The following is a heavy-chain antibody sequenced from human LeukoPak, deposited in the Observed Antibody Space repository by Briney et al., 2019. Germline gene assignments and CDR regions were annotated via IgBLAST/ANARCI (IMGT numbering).Heavy chain of an antibody. V-gene: IGHV3-48*04. D-gene: IGHD2-15*01. CDR2: ITSSSSSI. Sequence: GGSRRLSCAAFGFAFSSYSLNWVRQAPGKGLEWVSYITSSSSSIYYADSVKGRFTISRDNAKNSLYLQMNSLRAEDTAMHYCAIDYCSGGRCYSVEYWGQGNLVTVSS. CDR1: GFAFSSYS. CDR3: AIDYCSGGRCYSVEY. J-gene: IGHJ4*02.